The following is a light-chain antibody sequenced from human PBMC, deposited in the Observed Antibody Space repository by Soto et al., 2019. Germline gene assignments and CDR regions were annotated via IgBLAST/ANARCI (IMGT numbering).Light chain of an antibody. V-gene: IGKV3-20*01. Sequence: IVLTQSPATLSFSPCEIATLSCSPSQIFSTYLAWYQQKPGQAPRLLIYDASNRATGIPARFSGSGSGTDFTLTISRLEPEDFAVYYCQQYGSSPRWTFGQGTKVDNK. CDR2: DAS. CDR1: QIFSTY. J-gene: IGKJ1*01. CDR3: QQYGSSPRWT.